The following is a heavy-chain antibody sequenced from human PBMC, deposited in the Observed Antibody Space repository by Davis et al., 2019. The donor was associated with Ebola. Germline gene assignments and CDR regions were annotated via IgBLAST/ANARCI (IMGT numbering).Heavy chain of an antibody. CDR3: ARDGSVAAIELDY. J-gene: IGHJ4*02. V-gene: IGHV1-8*01. CDR2: MNPNSGNT. D-gene: IGHD2-2*02. CDR1: GYTFTSYD. Sequence: AASVKVSCKASGYTFTSYDINWVRQATGQGLEWMGWMNPNSGNTGYAQRFQDRVTMTTDTFTNTAYMEVRSLRSDDAAVYYCARDGSVAAIELDYWGQGTLVTVSS.